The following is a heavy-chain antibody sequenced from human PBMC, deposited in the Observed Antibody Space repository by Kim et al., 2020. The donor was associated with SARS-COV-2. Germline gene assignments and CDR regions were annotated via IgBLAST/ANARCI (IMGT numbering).Heavy chain of an antibody. CDR3: ARVIVVVGRDDYYYYYGMDV. Sequence: SVKVSCKASGGTFSSYVISWVRQAPGQGLEWMGRIIPILGIANYAQKFQGRVTITADKSTSTAYMELSSLRSEDTAVYYCARVIVVVGRDDYYYYYGMDVWGQGTTVTVSS. CDR1: GGTFSSYV. CDR2: IIPILGIA. J-gene: IGHJ6*02. D-gene: IGHD2-15*01. V-gene: IGHV1-69*04.